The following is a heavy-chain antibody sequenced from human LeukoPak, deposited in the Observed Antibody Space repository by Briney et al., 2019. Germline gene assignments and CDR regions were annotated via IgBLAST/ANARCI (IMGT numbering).Heavy chain of an antibody. D-gene: IGHD6-13*01. CDR1: GFTFSSYW. Sequence: GGSLRLSCVASGFTFSSYWMHWVRQDPRKGLEWVSVIYSGGSTYYADSVKGRFTISRDNSKNTLYLQMNSLRAEDTAVYYCARGITRSSSWPFDYWGQGTLVTVSS. CDR3: ARGITRSSSWPFDY. J-gene: IGHJ4*02. V-gene: IGHV3-53*01. CDR2: IYSGGST.